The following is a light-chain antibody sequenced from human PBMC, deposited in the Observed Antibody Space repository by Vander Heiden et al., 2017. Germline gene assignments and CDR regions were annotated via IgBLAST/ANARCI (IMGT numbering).Light chain of an antibody. CDR1: SSNIGAGYD. CDR3: QSYDSSLSAYV. V-gene: IGLV1-40*01. J-gene: IGLJ2*01. CDR2: GNT. Sequence: SVLTPPPSLSGGPGQEVTISCTGSSSNIGAGYDVHWYQHLPGKAPKLLMYGNTNRPSGVPDRFSGSKSGTSASLVITGLQAADEADYSCQSYDSSLSAYVFGGGTKLTVL.